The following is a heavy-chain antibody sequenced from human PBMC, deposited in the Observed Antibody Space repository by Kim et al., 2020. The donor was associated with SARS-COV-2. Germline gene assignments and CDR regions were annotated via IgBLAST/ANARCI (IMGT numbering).Heavy chain of an antibody. CDR2: INPNSGGT. D-gene: IGHD4-17*01. CDR1: GYTFTGYY. Sequence: ASVKVSCKASGYTFTGYYMHWVRQAPGQGLEWMGRINPNSGGTNYAQKFQGRVTMTRDTSISTAYMELSRLRSDDTAVYYCARGGGSYGDYDYYYYGMDVWGQGTTVTVSS. CDR3: ARGGGSYGDYDYYYYGMDV. V-gene: IGHV1-2*06. J-gene: IGHJ6*02.